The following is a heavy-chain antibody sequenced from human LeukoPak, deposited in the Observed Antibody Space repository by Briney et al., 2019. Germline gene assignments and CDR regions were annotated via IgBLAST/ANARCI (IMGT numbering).Heavy chain of an antibody. CDR3: ARDSLVVVPAASHYYYYGMDV. J-gene: IGHJ6*04. Sequence: SETLSLTCTVSGGSISSYYWSWIRQPPGKGLEWIGYIYYSGSTNYNPSRKSRVTISVDTSKNQFSLKLSSVTAADTAVYYCARDSLVVVPAASHYYYYGMDVWGKGTTVTVSS. V-gene: IGHV4-59*01. CDR2: IYYSGST. CDR1: GGSISSYY. D-gene: IGHD2-2*01.